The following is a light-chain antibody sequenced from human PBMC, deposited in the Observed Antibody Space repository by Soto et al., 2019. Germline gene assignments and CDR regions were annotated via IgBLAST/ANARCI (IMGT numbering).Light chain of an antibody. CDR3: QQYSGFPRT. V-gene: IGKV1-8*01. CDR2: GAS. CDR1: QDVRGS. J-gene: IGKJ1*01. Sequence: AIRMTQSPSSLSASTGDRVTITCRASQDVRGSLAWYQQKPGKAPKVLIYGASTLQSGVPSRFSGSGSGTDFTLTIKYLQSEDFATYYCQQYSGFPRTFGQGTRVEIK.